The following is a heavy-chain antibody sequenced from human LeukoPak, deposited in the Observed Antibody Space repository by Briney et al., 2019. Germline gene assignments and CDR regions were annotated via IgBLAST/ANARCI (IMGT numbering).Heavy chain of an antibody. J-gene: IGHJ5*02. D-gene: IGHD3-10*01. CDR1: GGSFSGYY. Sequence: SETLSLTCAVYGGSFSGYYWSWIRQPPGKGLEWIGEINHSGSTNYNPSLKSRVTISVDTSKNQFSLKLSSVTAADTAVYYYARDGFGELSAWGQGTLVTVAS. CDR2: INHSGST. CDR3: ARDGFGELSA. V-gene: IGHV4-34*01.